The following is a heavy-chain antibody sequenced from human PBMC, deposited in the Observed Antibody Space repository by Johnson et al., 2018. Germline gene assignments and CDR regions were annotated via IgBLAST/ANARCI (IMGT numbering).Heavy chain of an antibody. D-gene: IGHD2-15*01. CDR3: ARDGVVVAATDAFDI. V-gene: IGHV3-33*01. CDR2: IWYDGSNK. CDR1: GFTFSRYG. Sequence: QVQLVQSGGGVVQPGRSXRPSCAASGFTFSRYGMHWVRQAPGTGLEWVAVIWYDGSNKYYADSVKGRFTISRDKSKNTLYLQKNSLRAEDAAVLYCARDGVVVAATDAFDIWGQGTMVTVSS. J-gene: IGHJ3*02.